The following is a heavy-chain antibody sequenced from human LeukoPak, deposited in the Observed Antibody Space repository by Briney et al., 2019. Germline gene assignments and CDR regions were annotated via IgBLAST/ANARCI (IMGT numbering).Heavy chain of an antibody. CDR3: AGGPPDIVVVPAAINWFDP. V-gene: IGHV4-38-2*02. Sequence: SETLSLTCTVSGYSISSGYYWGWIRQPPGKGLEWIGSIYHSGSTYYNPSLKSRVTISVDTSKNQFSLKLSSVTAADTAVYYCAGGPPDIVVVPAAINWFDPWGQGTLVTVSS. CDR2: IYHSGST. CDR1: GYSISSGYY. J-gene: IGHJ5*02. D-gene: IGHD2-2*01.